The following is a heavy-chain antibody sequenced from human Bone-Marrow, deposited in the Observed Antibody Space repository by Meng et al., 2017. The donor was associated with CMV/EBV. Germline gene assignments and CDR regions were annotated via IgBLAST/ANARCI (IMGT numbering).Heavy chain of an antibody. V-gene: IGHV3-30*02. CDR3: ARGSENFDY. Sequence: GESLKISCAASGFTFSSYGMHWVRQAPGKGLEWVAFIRYDGSNKYYADSVKGRFTISRDNSKNTLYLQMNSLRAEDTAVYYCARGSENFDYWGQGTLVTVSS. CDR1: GFTFSSYG. CDR2: IRYDGSNK. J-gene: IGHJ4*02.